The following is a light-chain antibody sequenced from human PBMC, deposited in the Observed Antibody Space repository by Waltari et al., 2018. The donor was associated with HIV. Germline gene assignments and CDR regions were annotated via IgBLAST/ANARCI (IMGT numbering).Light chain of an antibody. CDR1: SSDVGAYNR. V-gene: IGLV2-11*01. CDR2: DVR. J-gene: IGLJ1*01. Sequence: QSALTQPRSVSGSPGQSVTISCTGTSSDVGAYNRVSWYQQHPGKAPKVVIYDVRERPAGVPDRCSGSKSANTASLTISGLQADDEADYHCCSFAGSYIVFGTGTKVTVL. CDR3: CSFAGSYIV.